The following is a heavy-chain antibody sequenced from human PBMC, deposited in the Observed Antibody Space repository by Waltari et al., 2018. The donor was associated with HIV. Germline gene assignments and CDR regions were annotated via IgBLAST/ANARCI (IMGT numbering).Heavy chain of an antibody. Sequence: EVQLLESGGGLVQPGGSLRLSCAASGFTFSSYAMSWVRQAPGKGLEWVSAISGSGGSTYYADSVKGRFTISRDNSKNTLYLQMNSLRAEDTAVYYCAKDQGFGSDRVGDWFDPWGQGTLVTVSS. J-gene: IGHJ5*02. CDR1: GFTFSSYA. CDR3: AKDQGFGSDRVGDWFDP. CDR2: ISGSGGST. D-gene: IGHD3-10*01. V-gene: IGHV3-23*01.